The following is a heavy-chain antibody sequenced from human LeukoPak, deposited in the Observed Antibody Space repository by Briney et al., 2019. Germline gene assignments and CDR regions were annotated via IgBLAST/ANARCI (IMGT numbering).Heavy chain of an antibody. Sequence: ASETLSLTCTVSGGSISSSSYYWGWIRQPPGKGLEWIGSIYYSGSTYYNPSLKSRVTISVDTSKNQFSLKLSSVTAADTAVYYCARPGWVPAAIRVSYFDLWGRGTLVTVSS. D-gene: IGHD2-2*02. J-gene: IGHJ2*01. CDR3: ARPGWVPAAIRVSYFDL. CDR1: GGSISSSSYY. CDR2: IYYSGST. V-gene: IGHV4-39*01.